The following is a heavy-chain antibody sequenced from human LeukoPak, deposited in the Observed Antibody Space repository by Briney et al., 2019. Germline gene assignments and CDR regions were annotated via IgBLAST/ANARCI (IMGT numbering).Heavy chain of an antibody. D-gene: IGHD3-22*01. CDR2: ISGSGGST. V-gene: IGHV3-23*01. J-gene: IGHJ4*02. Sequence: GGSLRLSCAASGFTFSSYAMSWVRQAPGKGLEWVSAISGSGGSTYYADSVKGRFTISRDNSKHTLYLQMNSLRAEDTAVYYCAKDLAYYYDSSGYFDYWGQGTLVTVSS. CDR3: AKDLAYYYDSSGYFDY. CDR1: GFTFSSYA.